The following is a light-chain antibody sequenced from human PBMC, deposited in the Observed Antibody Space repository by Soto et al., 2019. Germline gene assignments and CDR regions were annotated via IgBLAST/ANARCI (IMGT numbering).Light chain of an antibody. CDR1: SSNIGAGYD. Sequence: SVLTQPPSASGTPGQRVTISCTGSSSNIGAGYDVHWYQQLPGTAPKLLIYGNSNRPSGVPDRFSGSKSGTSASLAITGLQAEDEADYYCQSYDSSLSVNYVFGTGTKVTVL. CDR2: GNS. J-gene: IGLJ1*01. V-gene: IGLV1-40*01. CDR3: QSYDSSLSVNYV.